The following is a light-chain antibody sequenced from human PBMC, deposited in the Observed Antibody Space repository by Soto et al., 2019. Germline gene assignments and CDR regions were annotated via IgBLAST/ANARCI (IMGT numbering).Light chain of an antibody. CDR3: SSYAGRETGV. J-gene: IGLJ1*01. CDR2: EVF. V-gene: IGLV2-8*01. Sequence: QSALTQPTSASGSPGQSVTISCTGTSNDIGAYNYVSWYQQHPGKAPKLLIYEVFRRRSGVPDLFSGSRSGNTASLTVSGLQPEDEADYYCSSYAGRETGVFGTGTKLTVL. CDR1: SNDIGAYNY.